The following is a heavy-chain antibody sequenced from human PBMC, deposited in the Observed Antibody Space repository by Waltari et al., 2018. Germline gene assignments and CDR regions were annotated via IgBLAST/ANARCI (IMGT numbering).Heavy chain of an antibody. CDR1: GFTFSSHW. V-gene: IGHV3-7*01. CDR3: ARGSRYCSSTSCYTYPVDY. D-gene: IGHD2-2*02. Sequence: EVQLVESGGGLVQPGGSLRRSCAASGFTFSSHWMSWVRQAPWKWLEWVANIKQDGSEKCEVVPGKGRFTIARDNAKNALYLKMNSLRAEDTAVYYGARGSRYCSSTSCYTYPVDYWGQGTLVTVSS. J-gene: IGHJ4*02. CDR2: IKQDGSEK.